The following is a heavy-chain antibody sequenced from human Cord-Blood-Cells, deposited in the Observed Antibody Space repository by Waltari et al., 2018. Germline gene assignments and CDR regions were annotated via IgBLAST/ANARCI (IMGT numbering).Heavy chain of an antibody. D-gene: IGHD5-12*01. CDR1: GYSISSGYY. CDR3: ARVYSGYESYWYFDL. Sequence: QVQLQESGPGLVKPSETLSLTCAVSGYSISSGYYWGWIRQPPGKGLEWIGSIYHSGSTYSNPSLKIRVTISVDTSKNQFSLKLSSVTAADTAVYYCARVYSGYESYWYFDLWGRGTLVTVSS. V-gene: IGHV4-38-2*01. CDR2: IYHSGST. J-gene: IGHJ2*01.